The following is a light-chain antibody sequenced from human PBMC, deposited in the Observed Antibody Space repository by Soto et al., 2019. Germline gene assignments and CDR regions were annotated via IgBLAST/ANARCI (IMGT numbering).Light chain of an antibody. CDR3: QQYNKWPAT. J-gene: IGKJ1*01. V-gene: IGKV3-15*01. CDR2: GTS. CDR1: LSVSSS. Sequence: DTLMTQSPDTLSASPGEGATLSCRASLSVSSSLAWYQQKPGQAPRLLIYGTSTRATGIPARFSGSGSGTEFTLTISSLQSEDFAVYYCQQYNKWPATFGQGTKVEIK.